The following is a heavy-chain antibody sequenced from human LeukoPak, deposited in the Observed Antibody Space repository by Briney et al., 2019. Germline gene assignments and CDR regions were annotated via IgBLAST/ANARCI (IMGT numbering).Heavy chain of an antibody. J-gene: IGHJ3*02. CDR3: TREGVYVPDGSGYHRDAFDI. CDR2: FIPVLGVS. D-gene: IGHD3-22*01. V-gene: IGHV1-69*04. CDR1: RGSFRNYV. Sequence: AVQVSCKACRGSFRNYVITWVRQAAGQGLEWVGRFIPVLGVSNFAQKFQGRVTITAGKSTNTAHMELSRLESGDTAVYYCTREGVYVPDGSGYHRDAFDIWGQGTVVIVSS.